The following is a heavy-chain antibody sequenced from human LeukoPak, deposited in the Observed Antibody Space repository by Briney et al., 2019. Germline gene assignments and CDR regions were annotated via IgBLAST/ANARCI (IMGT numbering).Heavy chain of an antibody. J-gene: IGHJ5*02. CDR1: GGSFSGYY. CDR3: ARHRVSTVYYYGSGSYKNHDNNWFDP. CDR2: INHSGST. V-gene: IGHV4-34*01. Sequence: SETLSLTCAVYGGSFSGYYWSWIRQPPGKGLEWIGEINHSGSTNYNPSLKSRVTISVDTSKNQFSLKLSSVTAADTAVYYCARHRVSTVYYYGSGSYKNHDNNWFDPWGQGTLVTVSS. D-gene: IGHD3-10*01.